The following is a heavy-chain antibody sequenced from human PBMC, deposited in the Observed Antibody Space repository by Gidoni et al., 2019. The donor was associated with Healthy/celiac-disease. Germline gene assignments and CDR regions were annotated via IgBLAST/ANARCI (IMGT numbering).Heavy chain of an antibody. CDR3: AKDPAEQLVLFYYYGMDV. Sequence: GRFTISRDNSKNTLYLQMNSLRAEDTAVYYCAKDPAEQLVLFYYYGMDVWGQGTTVTVSS. J-gene: IGHJ6*02. V-gene: IGHV3-23*01. D-gene: IGHD6-6*01.